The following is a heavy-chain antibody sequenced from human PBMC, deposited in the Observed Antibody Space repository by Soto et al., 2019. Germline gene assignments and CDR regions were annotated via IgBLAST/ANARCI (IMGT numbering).Heavy chain of an antibody. D-gene: IGHD1-26*01. Sequence: GGSLRLSCAASGFTFSSYWMTWVRQAPGKGLVWVSRINQDGRTTTYADSVKGRFTISRDNAKNTLFLQMDSLRAEDTAVYYCAKDLGGPRDYWGQGTLVTVSS. CDR2: INQDGRTT. CDR3: AKDLGGPRDY. J-gene: IGHJ4*02. CDR1: GFTFSSYW. V-gene: IGHV3-74*01.